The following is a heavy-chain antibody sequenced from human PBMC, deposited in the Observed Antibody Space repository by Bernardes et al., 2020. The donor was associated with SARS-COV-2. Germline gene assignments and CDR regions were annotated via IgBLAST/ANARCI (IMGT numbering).Heavy chain of an antibody. J-gene: IGHJ3*01. CDR2: ISSGSSYI. CDR3: ASSLGTTVVTGDAFDV. CDR1: KFTVSNNY. Sequence: GGSLRLSCEASKFTVSNNYMSWVRQGPGKGLEWVSSISSGSSYIYYADSTKGRFTISRDNDKSSLYLQINSLRAEDTAVYYCASSLGTTVVTGDAFDVWGQGTMVSVSS. D-gene: IGHD4-17*01. V-gene: IGHV3-21*01.